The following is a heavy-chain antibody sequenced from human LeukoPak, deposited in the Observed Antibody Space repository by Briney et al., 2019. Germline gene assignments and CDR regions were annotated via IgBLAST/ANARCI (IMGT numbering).Heavy chain of an antibody. V-gene: IGHV4-34*01. D-gene: IGHD6-13*01. CDR1: DVSFSGYY. Sequence: PSETLSLTSAVYDVSFSGYYWSWIRQPPGKGLEWIGEINHSGSTNYNPSLKSRVTISVDTSKNQFSLNLRSVTAADTAVYYCARVERIAAAYWGQGTLVTVSS. J-gene: IGHJ4*02. CDR2: INHSGST. CDR3: ARVERIAAAY.